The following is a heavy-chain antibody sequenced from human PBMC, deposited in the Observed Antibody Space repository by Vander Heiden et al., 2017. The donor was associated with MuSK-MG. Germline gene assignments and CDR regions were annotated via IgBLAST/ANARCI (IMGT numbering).Heavy chain of an antibody. Sequence: EVQLVESGGGVVQPGWSLRLSCATSGFTFDDSAMHWVRQAPGKGLEWVSSISWNSNSIGYAASVKGRFTISRDNARNSLFLQMNSLRAEDTAVYYCARARISRDDWRSGRGYYFDYWGQGALVTVSS. CDR1: GFTFDDSA. V-gene: IGHV3-9*01. D-gene: IGHD3-10*01. J-gene: IGHJ4*02. CDR2: ISWNSNSI. CDR3: ARARISRDDWRSGRGYYFDY.